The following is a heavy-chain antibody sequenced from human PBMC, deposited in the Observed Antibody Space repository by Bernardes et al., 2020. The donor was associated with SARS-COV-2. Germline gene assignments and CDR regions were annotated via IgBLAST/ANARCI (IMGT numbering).Heavy chain of an antibody. J-gene: IGHJ4*02. CDR3: ASAYSSSWYYFDY. V-gene: IGHV1-69*06. D-gene: IGHD6-13*01. Sequence: SVKVSCKASGDTFTSYAFSWVRQAPGQGLEWMGRIIPRFGSTNYAQNFQGRVTITADKSISTAYLQWSSLKASDTAMYYCASAYSSSWYYFDYWGQGTLVTVSS. CDR2: IIPRFGST. CDR1: GDTFTSYA.